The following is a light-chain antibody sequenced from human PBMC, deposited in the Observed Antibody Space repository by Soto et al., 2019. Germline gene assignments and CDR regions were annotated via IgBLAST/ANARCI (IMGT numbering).Light chain of an antibody. CDR2: AAS. CDR1: QSVTSSY. Sequence: EIVLTQSPGTLSLSPGERATLSCRASQSVTSSYLAWYQQKPGQAPRLLIYAASSRATGIPDRFSGSGSGTDFTLTISRLEPEDFAVYYCQQYNNWPPAITFGQGTRLEIK. CDR3: QQYNNWPPAIT. J-gene: IGKJ5*01. V-gene: IGKV3-20*01.